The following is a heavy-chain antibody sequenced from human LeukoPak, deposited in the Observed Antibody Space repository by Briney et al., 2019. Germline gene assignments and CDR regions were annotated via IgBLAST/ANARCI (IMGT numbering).Heavy chain of an antibody. Sequence: GGSLRLSCAASGFTFSSYAMHWVRQAPGKGLEWVAVISYDGSNKYYADSVKGRFTISRDNSKNTLYLPMNSLRAEDTAVYYCARGPRGDYYDSSGYFAMWDYYYYMDVWGKGTTVTVSS. CDR3: ARGPRGDYYDSSGYFAMWDYYYYMDV. CDR1: GFTFSSYA. J-gene: IGHJ6*03. D-gene: IGHD3-22*01. CDR2: ISYDGSNK. V-gene: IGHV3-30-3*01.